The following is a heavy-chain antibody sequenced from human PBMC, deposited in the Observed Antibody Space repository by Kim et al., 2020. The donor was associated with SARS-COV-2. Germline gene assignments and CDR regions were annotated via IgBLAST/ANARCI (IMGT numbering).Heavy chain of an antibody. CDR1: GFTVSSNY. V-gene: IGHV3-53*01. CDR2: IYSGGST. CDR3: ARGESMVTWYYFDY. J-gene: IGHJ4*02. D-gene: IGHD2-8*01. Sequence: GGSLRLSCAASGFTVSSNYMSWVRQAPGKGLEWVSVIYSGGSTYYADSVKGRFTISRDNSKNTLYLQMNSLRAEDTAVYYCARGESMVTWYYFDYWGQGTLVTVSS.